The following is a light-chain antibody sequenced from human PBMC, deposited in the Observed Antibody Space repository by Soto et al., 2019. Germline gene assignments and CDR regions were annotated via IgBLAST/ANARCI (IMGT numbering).Light chain of an antibody. V-gene: IGKV3-15*01. CDR1: QTVSRN. CDR3: QQYGSSGIT. Sequence: EVVMTQSPATLSVSPGERATLSCRASQTVSRNLAWYQQRPGQAPRPLIYDISNRAAGVPARFSGSGSGTDFTLTISRLEPEDFAVYYCQQYGSSGITFGQGTRLEIK. CDR2: DIS. J-gene: IGKJ5*01.